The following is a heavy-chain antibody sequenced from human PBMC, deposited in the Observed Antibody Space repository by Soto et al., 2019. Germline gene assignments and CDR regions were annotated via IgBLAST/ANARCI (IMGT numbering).Heavy chain of an antibody. CDR2: IYPGDSDT. J-gene: IGHJ6*02. CDR1: GYDFATYW. CDR3: ARQRYNSGPTDNDMDV. Sequence: GESLKISCKGSGYDFATYWIGWVRQMPGKGLEWMGIIYPGDSDTKYSPSFQGQVTISVDKSISTAYLQWSSQKASDTAMYYCARQRYNSGPTDNDMDVWGQGTTVTVSS. D-gene: IGHD6-19*01. V-gene: IGHV5-51*01.